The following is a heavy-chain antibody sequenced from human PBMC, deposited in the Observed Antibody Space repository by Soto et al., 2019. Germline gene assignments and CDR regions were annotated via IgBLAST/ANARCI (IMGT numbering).Heavy chain of an antibody. CDR2: TRNKANSYTT. J-gene: IGHJ4*02. CDR3: ARDRRGGPPDY. Sequence: PGGSLRLSCAASGFTFSDHYMDWVRQAPGKGLEWVGRTRNKANSYTTEYAASVKGRFTISRDDSKNSLYLQMNSLKTEDTAVYYCARDRRGGPPDYWGQGTLVTVSS. V-gene: IGHV3-72*01. CDR1: GFTFSDHY. D-gene: IGHD3-16*01.